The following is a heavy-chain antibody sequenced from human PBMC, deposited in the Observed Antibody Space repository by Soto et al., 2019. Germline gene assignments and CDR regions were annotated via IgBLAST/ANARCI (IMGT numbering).Heavy chain of an antibody. V-gene: IGHV1-2*04. J-gene: IGHJ4*02. CDR1: GYTLTRYY. CDR3: VRDGGMATVPTLDFDY. CDR2: INPNSGGT. Sequence: ASVKVSCKASGYTLTRYYIHWVRQAPGQGLEWMGWINPNSGGTNYAQKFQGWVTMTRDTSISTAYMELSRLRSDDTAVYYCVRDGGMATVPTLDFDYWGQGTLVTVSS. D-gene: IGHD4-4*01.